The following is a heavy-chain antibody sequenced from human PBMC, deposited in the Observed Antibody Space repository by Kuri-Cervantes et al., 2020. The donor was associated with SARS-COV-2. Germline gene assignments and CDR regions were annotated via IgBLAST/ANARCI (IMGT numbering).Heavy chain of an antibody. V-gene: IGHV3-23*01. J-gene: IGHJ4*02. CDR3: AGDRRSSGWYVGDYFDY. Sequence: GSLRLSCAASGFTFSSYAMSWVRQAPGEGLEWVSAISGSGGSTYYADSVKGRFTISRDNSKNTLYLKMNSLRAEDTAVYYWAGDRRSSGWYVGDYFDYWGQGTLVTVSS. CDR1: GFTFSSYA. D-gene: IGHD6-19*01. CDR2: ISGSGGST.